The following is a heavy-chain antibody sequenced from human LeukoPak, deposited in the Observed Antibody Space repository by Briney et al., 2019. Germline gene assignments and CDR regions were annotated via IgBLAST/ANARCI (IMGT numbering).Heavy chain of an antibody. CDR1: GFTFRSYA. D-gene: IGHD3-22*01. CDR2: ITDSGSNT. CDR3: AKASGSSGSYPLEY. Sequence: GGSLRLSCVASGFTFRSYAMSWVRQAPGKGLERVSGITDSGSNTYYADSVKGRFTISRDNSKNTLYLQMNSLRAEDTAVYYCAKASGSSGSYPLEYWGQGTLVTVSS. J-gene: IGHJ4*02. V-gene: IGHV3-23*01.